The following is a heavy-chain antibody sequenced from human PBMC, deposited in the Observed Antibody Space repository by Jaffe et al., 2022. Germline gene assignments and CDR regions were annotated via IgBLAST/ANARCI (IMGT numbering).Heavy chain of an antibody. CDR2: IKSKTDGGTT. D-gene: IGHD2-15*01. J-gene: IGHJ4*02. Sequence: EVQLVESGGGLVKPGGSLRLSCAASGFTFSNAWMSWVRQAPGKGLEWVGRIKSKTDGGTTDYAAPVKGRFTISRDDSKNTLYLQMNSLKTEDTAVYYCTTDPPKRVVSRLFDYWGQGTLVTVSS. CDR1: GFTFSNAW. V-gene: IGHV3-15*01. CDR3: TTDPPKRVVSRLFDY.